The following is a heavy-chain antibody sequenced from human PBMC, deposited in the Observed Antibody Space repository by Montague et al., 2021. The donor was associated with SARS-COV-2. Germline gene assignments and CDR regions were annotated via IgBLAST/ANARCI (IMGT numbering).Heavy chain of an antibody. Sequence: SLRLSCAASGFTFSSYAMSWVRQAPGKGLEWVSAISGSGGSTYYADSVKGRFTISRDNSKNTLYLQMNSLGAVDTAVYYCAKGIVVVPAAVTFDYWGQGTLVTVSS. CDR1: GFTFSSYA. J-gene: IGHJ4*02. CDR2: ISGSGGST. D-gene: IGHD2-2*01. CDR3: AKGIVVVPAAVTFDY. V-gene: IGHV3-23*01.